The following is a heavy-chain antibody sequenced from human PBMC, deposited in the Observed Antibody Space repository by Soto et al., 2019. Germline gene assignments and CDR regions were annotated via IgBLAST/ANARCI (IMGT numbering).Heavy chain of an antibody. D-gene: IGHD3-9*01. V-gene: IGHV3-21*01. J-gene: IGHJ6*03. CDR2: ISSSSSYI. Sequence: PGGSLRLSCAASGFTFSSYSMNWVRQAPGKGLEWVSSISSSSSYIYYADSVKGRFTISRDNAKNSLYLQMNSLRAEDTAVYYCARKSLYDILTGYYITTAYYMDVWGKGTTVTVSS. CDR3: ARKSLYDILTGYYITTAYYMDV. CDR1: GFTFSSYS.